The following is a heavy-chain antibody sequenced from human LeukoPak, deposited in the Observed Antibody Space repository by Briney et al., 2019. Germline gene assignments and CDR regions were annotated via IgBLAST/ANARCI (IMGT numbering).Heavy chain of an antibody. CDR3: ARRYMATSAEDFDY. J-gene: IGHJ4*02. CDR1: GFTFSSYW. Sequence: GGSLRLSCAASGFTFSSYWMTWVRQAPGKGLEWVANIKQDGSEEYYVDSVKGRFTISRDNAKNSLYLQMNSLRAEDAAMYYCARRYMATSAEDFDYWGQGTLVTVSS. V-gene: IGHV3-7*01. D-gene: IGHD5-24*01. CDR2: IKQDGSEE.